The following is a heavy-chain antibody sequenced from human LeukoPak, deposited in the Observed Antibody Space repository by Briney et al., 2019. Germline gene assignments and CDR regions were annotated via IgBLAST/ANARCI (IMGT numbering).Heavy chain of an antibody. CDR2: ISPSSGFI. CDR1: GFTFSSYS. D-gene: IGHD1-26*01. CDR3: ASHLPVGPIDF. V-gene: IGHV3-21*06. J-gene: IGHJ4*02. Sequence: PGGSLRLSCAASGFTFSSYSMNWVRQAPGKGLEWVSSISPSSGFIYYADSVKGRFTISRDNAKSSLYLQMNSLRAEDTAVYYCASHLPVGPIDFWGQGSLVTVSS.